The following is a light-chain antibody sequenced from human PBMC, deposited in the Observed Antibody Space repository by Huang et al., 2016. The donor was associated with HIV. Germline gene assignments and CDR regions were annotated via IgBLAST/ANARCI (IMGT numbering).Light chain of an antibody. CDR2: GSS. J-gene: IGKJ3*01. V-gene: IGKV3-20*01. CDR3: QQYGTSRIFT. CDR1: QSVRSRN. Sequence: EIVLTQSPGTLSLSPGEGATLSCKARQSVRSRNLAWYQQNPGQAPGLLISGSSYRAPGIPDRFSGSGSGTDFTLTISRLGPEDLAVYYCQQYGTSRIFTFGPGTRVDIK.